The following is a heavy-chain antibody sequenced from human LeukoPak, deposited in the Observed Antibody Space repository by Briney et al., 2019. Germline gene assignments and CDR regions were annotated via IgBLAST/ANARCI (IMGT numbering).Heavy chain of an antibody. CDR3: AREGTEMATNDY. Sequence: ASVKVSCKASGYTFTSYYMHWVRQAPGQGLEWMGIINPSGGSTSYAQKFQGRVAMTRDMSTSTVYMELSSLRSEDTAVYYCAREGTEMATNDYWGQGTLVTVSS. J-gene: IGHJ4*02. V-gene: IGHV1-46*01. CDR2: INPSGGST. CDR1: GYTFTSYY. D-gene: IGHD5-24*01.